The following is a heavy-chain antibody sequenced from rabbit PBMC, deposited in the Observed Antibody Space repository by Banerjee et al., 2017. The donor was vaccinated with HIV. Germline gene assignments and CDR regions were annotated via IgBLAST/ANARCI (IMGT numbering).Heavy chain of an antibody. D-gene: IGHD8-1*01. Sequence: QSLEESGGDLVKPGASLTLTCTASGFTLSTNYMCWVRQAPGKGLEWIACINTSSGNTVYASWAKGRFTISKTSSTALTLQMTSLTVADTATYFCARSPGGSSPLWGQGTLVTVS. V-gene: IGHV1S40*01. CDR1: GFTLSTNY. CDR3: ARSPGGSSPL. CDR2: INTSSGNT. J-gene: IGHJ4*01.